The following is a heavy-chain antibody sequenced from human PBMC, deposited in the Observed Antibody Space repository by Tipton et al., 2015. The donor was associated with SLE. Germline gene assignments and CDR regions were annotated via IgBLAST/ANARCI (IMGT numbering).Heavy chain of an antibody. D-gene: IGHD1-26*01. Sequence: TLSLTCAVSGGSISSGGYSWSWIRQPPGKGLEWIGYIYHSGSTYYNPSLKSRVTISVDRSKNQFSLKLSSVRAADTAVYYCARGRGGATYYFDYWGQGTLVTVSS. J-gene: IGHJ4*02. V-gene: IGHV4-30-2*01. CDR3: ARGRGGATYYFDY. CDR2: IYHSGST. CDR1: GGSISSGGYS.